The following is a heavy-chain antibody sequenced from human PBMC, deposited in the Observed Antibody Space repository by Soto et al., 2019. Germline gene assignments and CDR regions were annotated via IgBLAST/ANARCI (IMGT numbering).Heavy chain of an antibody. D-gene: IGHD3-22*01. CDR2: INPSGGST. CDR1: GYTFTSYY. CDR3: ARALLSQNTYYYDSSGYFGQYYFDY. Sequence: ASVKVSCKASGYTFTSYYMHWVRQAPGQGLEWMGIINPSGGSTSYAQKFQGRVTMTRDTSTSTVYMELSSLRSEDTAVYYCARALLSQNTYYYDSSGYFGQYYFDYWGQGTLVTVSS. J-gene: IGHJ4*02. V-gene: IGHV1-46*01.